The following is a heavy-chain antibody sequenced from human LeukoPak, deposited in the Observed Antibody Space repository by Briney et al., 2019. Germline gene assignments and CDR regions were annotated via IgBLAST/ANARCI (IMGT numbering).Heavy chain of an antibody. CDR3: ARRGYGDYGMDV. D-gene: IGHD4-17*01. Sequence: GGSLRLSCAASGYTFSCYAMHWVRQAPGKGLEWVAVISYAGSNKYYADSVKGRFTISRDNSKNTLYLQMNSLRAEDTAVYYCARRGYGDYGMDVWGKGTTLTVSS. V-gene: IGHV3-30*04. J-gene: IGHJ6*04. CDR1: GYTFSCYA. CDR2: ISYAGSNK.